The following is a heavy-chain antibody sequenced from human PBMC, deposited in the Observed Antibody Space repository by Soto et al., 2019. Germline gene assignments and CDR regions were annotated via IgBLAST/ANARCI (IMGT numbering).Heavy chain of an antibody. J-gene: IGHJ6*02. Sequence: QVQLLQSGAEVKKPGASVKVSCKASGYKFTTYGLTWVRQAPGPGLEWLGGISTYNGNTDYAQNLQDRVTMTTETYTSTAYLEVRSLTSDATAVYFCARGLGTNGLDVWGQGTTVTVSS. CDR3: ARGLGTNGLDV. V-gene: IGHV1-18*04. D-gene: IGHD7-27*01. CDR1: GYKFTTYG. CDR2: ISTYNGNT.